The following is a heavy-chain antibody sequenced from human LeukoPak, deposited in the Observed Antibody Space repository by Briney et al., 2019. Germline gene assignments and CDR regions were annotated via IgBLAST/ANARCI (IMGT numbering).Heavy chain of an antibody. CDR1: GFTFSSYG. V-gene: IGHV3-23*01. J-gene: IGHJ4*02. CDR3: AKQRRWFGELSLNRLHADNRYYFDY. Sequence: PVGSLRLSCAASGFTFSSYGMSWVRQAPGKGLEWVSAISVSGGSTYYADSVKGRFTISRDNSKNTLYLQMNSLRAEDTAVYYCAKQRRWFGELSLNRLHADNRYYFDYWGQGTLVTVSS. CDR2: ISVSGGST. D-gene: IGHD3-10*01.